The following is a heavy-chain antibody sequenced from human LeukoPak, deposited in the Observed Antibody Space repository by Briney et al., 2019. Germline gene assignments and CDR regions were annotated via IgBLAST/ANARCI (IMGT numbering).Heavy chain of an antibody. CDR3: ARGSDEHYFDY. CDR1: GYTFTSYY. Sequence: RASVKVSCKVSGYTFTSYYMHWVRQAPGQGLEWMGIINPSGGSTSYAQKFQGRVTMTRDTSTSTVFMELSSLRSDDTAVYYCARGSDEHYFDYWGQGTLVTVPS. J-gene: IGHJ4*02. V-gene: IGHV1-46*01. CDR2: INPSGGST.